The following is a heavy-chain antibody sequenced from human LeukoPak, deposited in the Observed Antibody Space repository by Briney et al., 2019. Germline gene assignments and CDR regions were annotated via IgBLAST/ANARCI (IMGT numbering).Heavy chain of an antibody. CDR1: GASISSYY. CDR2: SHTSGST. J-gene: IGHJ4*02. V-gene: IGHV4-4*09. CDR3: ARTYFSDSFDY. Sequence: SETLSLTCTVSGASISSYYWSWIRQPPGKGLEWIGNSHTSGSTNYNPSLKSRVTISVDMSKNQFSLKLTSVTAADTAVYYCARTYFSDSFDYWGQGTQVTVSS. D-gene: IGHD3-22*01.